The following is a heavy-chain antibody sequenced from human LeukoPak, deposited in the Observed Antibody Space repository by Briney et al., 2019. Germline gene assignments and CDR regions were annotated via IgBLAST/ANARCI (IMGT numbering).Heavy chain of an antibody. CDR2: INDDGSDT. V-gene: IGHV3-74*01. Sequence: GGSLRLSCAASGFTFSSYGMHWVRQAPGKRPVWVSRINDDGSDTIYADSVRGRFTISRDDAKNTVYLQMNNLRAEDTAVYYCVRGGPSTWSWGQGTLVTVSS. D-gene: IGHD2-15*01. CDR3: VRGGPSTWS. J-gene: IGHJ5*02. CDR1: GFTFSSYG.